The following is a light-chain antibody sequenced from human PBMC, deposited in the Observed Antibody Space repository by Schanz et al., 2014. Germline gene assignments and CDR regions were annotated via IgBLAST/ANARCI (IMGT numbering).Light chain of an antibody. J-gene: IGLJ2*01. V-gene: IGLV2-14*01. CDR1: SSDVGGYNY. CDR3: SSYTRGTTLVV. CDR2: DVT. Sequence: QSALTQPPSASGSPGQSVTISCTGTSSDVGGYNYVSWYQQHPGKAPKLIIYDVTYRPSGVSHRFSGSKSGNTASLTISDLQAEDEADYYCSSYTRGTTLVVFGGGTKLTVL.